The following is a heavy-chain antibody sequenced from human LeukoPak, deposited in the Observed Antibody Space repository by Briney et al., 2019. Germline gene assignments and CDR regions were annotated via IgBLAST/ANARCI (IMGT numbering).Heavy chain of an antibody. Sequence: GGSLRLXCAASGFTFSSYSMNWVRQAPGKGLEWVSSISSSSSYIYYADSVKGRFTISRDNAKNSLYLQMNSLRAEDTAVYYCARVAFRVAAASFDYWGQGTLVTVSS. V-gene: IGHV3-21*01. CDR1: GFTFSSYS. D-gene: IGHD6-13*01. CDR2: ISSSSSYI. CDR3: ARVAFRVAAASFDY. J-gene: IGHJ4*02.